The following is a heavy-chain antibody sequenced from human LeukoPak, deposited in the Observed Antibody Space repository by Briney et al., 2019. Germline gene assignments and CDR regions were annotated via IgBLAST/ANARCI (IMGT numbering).Heavy chain of an antibody. CDR2: IIPIFGTA. D-gene: IGHD5-24*01. J-gene: IGHJ5*02. CDR1: GGTFSSYA. V-gene: IGHV1-69*13. CDR3: ARDLGDGYNNXWXDP. Sequence: SVKVSCKASGGTFSSYAISWVRQAPGQGLEWMGGIIPIFGTANYAQKFQGRVTITADESTSTAYMELSSLRSEDTAAYYCARDLGDGYNNXWXDPWXXXTXXTVS.